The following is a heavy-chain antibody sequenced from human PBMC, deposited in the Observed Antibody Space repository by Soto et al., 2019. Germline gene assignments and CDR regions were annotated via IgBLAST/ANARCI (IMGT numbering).Heavy chain of an antibody. J-gene: IGHJ4*02. CDR2: IGSAVGT. CDR1: GFTFSSYD. V-gene: IGHV3-13*01. D-gene: IGHD2-15*01. Sequence: GGSLRLSCAASGFTFSSYDMHWVRQGTGKGLEWVSAIGSAVGTYYAGSVKGRFTISRDNAKNSLFLQMNSLRAGDTAVYYCARRCCSHGSCPGIGFDYWGRGNLVTVSS. CDR3: ARRCCSHGSCPGIGFDY.